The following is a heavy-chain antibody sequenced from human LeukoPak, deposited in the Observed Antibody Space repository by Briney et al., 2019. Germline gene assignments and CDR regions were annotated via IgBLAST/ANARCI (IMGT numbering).Heavy chain of an antibody. D-gene: IGHD2-15*01. CDR2: ISSSGSTI. CDR3: ARDVCGGGSCGFDY. V-gene: IGHV3-48*03. J-gene: IGHJ4*02. CDR1: GFTFSSYE. Sequence: GGSLRLSCAASGFTFSSYEMNWVRQAPGKGLEWVSYISSSGSTIYYADSVKGRFTISRDNAKNSLYLQMNSLNAEDTAVYYCARDVCGGGSCGFDYWGQGTLVTVSS.